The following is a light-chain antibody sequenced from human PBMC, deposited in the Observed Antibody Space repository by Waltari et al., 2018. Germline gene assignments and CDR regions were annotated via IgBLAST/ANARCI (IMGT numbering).Light chain of an antibody. Sequence: EIVMTQSPDTLSVSPGERVTLACRASQSISSTLAWHQQKPGQAPRLLIYHASTRATGIPARFSGSGSGTEFTLTISSLQPDDFATYYCQQYNSYSTFGQGTKVEIK. J-gene: IGKJ1*01. CDR1: QSISST. CDR2: HAS. CDR3: QQYNSYST. V-gene: IGKV3-15*01.